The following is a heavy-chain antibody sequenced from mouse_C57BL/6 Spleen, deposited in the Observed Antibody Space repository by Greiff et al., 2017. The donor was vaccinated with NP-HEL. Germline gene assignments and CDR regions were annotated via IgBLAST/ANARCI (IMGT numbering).Heavy chain of an antibody. J-gene: IGHJ3*01. D-gene: IGHD2-5*01. CDR1: GFNIKDYY. CDR2: IDPEDGET. CDR3: ARSGYSNYVAWFAY. Sequence: VQLQQSGAELVKPGASVKLSCTASGFNIKDYYMHWVKQRTEQGLEWIGRIDPEDGETKYVPKFQGKATITADTSSNTAYLQLSSLTSEDTAVYYCARSGYSNYVAWFAYWGQGTLVTVSA. V-gene: IGHV14-2*01.